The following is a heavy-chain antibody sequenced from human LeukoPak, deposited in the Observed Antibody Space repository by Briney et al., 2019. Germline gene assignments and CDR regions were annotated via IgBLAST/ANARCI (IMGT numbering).Heavy chain of an antibody. J-gene: IGHJ3*01. CDR1: GGTFSSYA. V-gene: IGHV1-69*13. CDR3: ATPFDSRSYLDAFDV. CDR2: IIPMYGTT. D-gene: IGHD1-26*01. Sequence: ASVKVSCKASGGTFSSYAISWVRQAPGQGLEWMGGIIPMYGTTNYAEKFQGRVTIIADESTGTAYMELSSLRSEDTAVYYCATPFDSRSYLDAFDVWGQGTMVTVSS.